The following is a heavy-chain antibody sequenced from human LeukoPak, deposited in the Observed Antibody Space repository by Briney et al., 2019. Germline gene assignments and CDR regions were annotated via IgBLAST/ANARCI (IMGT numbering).Heavy chain of an antibody. Sequence: ASETLSLTCAVYGGSFSGYYWSWIRQPPGEGLEWIGEINHSGSTNYNPSLKSRVTISVDTSKNQFSLKLSSVTAADTAVYYCARGSPDYWGQGTLVTVSS. J-gene: IGHJ4*02. CDR3: ARGSPDY. V-gene: IGHV4-34*01. CDR2: INHSGST. CDR1: GGSFSGYY.